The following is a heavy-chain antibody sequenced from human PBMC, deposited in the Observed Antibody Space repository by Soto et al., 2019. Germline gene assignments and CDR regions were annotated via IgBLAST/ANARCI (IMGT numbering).Heavy chain of an antibody. V-gene: IGHV3-30-3*01. J-gene: IGHJ4*02. CDR3: ARDLRGIQDRYYFDN. D-gene: IGHD5-18*01. CDR2: ILYDGGNK. Sequence: VQLVESGGGVVQPGRSLRLSCAASGFAFNKYSMHWVRQAPGKGLEWVGVILYDGGNKYYADSVKGRLTISRDNPKNTLYLQVNSLRGDDTAIYYCARDLRGIQDRYYFDNWGRGTLVTVSS. CDR1: GFAFNKYS.